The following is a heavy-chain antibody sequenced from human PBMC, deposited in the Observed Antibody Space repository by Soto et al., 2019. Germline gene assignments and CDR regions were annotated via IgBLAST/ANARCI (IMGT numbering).Heavy chain of an antibody. J-gene: IGHJ6*02. CDR1: GFTFSSYA. Sequence: QVQLVESGGGVVQPGRSLRLSCAASGFTFSSYAMHWVRQAPGKGLEWVAVISYDGSNKYYADSVKDRFTISRDNFKNSLYLQMNSLRAEDTAVYYCARDEIRFSWAYGMDVWGQGTTVTVSS. CDR3: ARDEIRFSWAYGMDV. CDR2: ISYDGSNK. D-gene: IGHD3-3*01. V-gene: IGHV3-30-3*01.